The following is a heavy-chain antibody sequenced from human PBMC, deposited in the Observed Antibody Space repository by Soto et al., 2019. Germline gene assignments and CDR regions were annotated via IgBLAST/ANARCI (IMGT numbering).Heavy chain of an antibody. CDR2: ISGSGGST. D-gene: IGHD3-3*01. Sequence: GGSLRLSCAASGFTFSSYAMSWVRQAPGKGLERVSAISGSGGSTYYADSVKGRFTISRDNSKNTLYLQMNSLRAEDTAVYYCAKDLLYYDFWSGPPFGPWGQGTLVTVSS. J-gene: IGHJ5*02. CDR3: AKDLLYYDFWSGPPFGP. CDR1: GFTFSSYA. V-gene: IGHV3-23*01.